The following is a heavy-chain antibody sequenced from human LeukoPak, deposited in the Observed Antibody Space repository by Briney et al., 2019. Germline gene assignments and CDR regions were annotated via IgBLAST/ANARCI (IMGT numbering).Heavy chain of an antibody. Sequence: ASVKVSCKVSGYTLTELSMHWVRQAPGQGLEWMGRINPNSGGTNYAQKFQGRVTMTRDTSISTAYMELSRLRSDDTAVYYCARDFTGAVAVPNWGQGTLVTVSS. CDR1: GYTLTELS. CDR3: ARDFTGAVAVPN. CDR2: INPNSGGT. V-gene: IGHV1-2*06. J-gene: IGHJ4*02. D-gene: IGHD6-19*01.